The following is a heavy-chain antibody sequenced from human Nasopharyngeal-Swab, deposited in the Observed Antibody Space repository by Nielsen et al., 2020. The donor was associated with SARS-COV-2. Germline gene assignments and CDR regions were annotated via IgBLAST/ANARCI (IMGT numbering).Heavy chain of an antibody. CDR3: ARVREGNDYYYYMDV. J-gene: IGHJ6*03. CDR2: ISSSSSTI. D-gene: IGHD1-1*01. CDR1: GFTFSSYS. Sequence: GGSLRLSCAVSGFTFSSYSMNWVRQAPGKGLEWVSYISSSSSTIYSADSVKGRFTIPRDNAKNSLYLQMNSLRGEDTAVYYCARVREGNDYYYYMDVWGKGTTVTVSS. V-gene: IGHV3-48*01.